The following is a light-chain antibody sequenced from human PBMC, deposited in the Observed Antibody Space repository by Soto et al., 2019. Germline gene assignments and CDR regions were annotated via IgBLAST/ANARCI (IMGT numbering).Light chain of an antibody. CDR2: GAS. CDR3: QKYDRAPFT. J-gene: IGKJ3*01. CDR1: QGISNY. V-gene: IGKV1-27*01. Sequence: DIQITQSPSSLSAYLGDRVTITCRASQGISNYLAWYQQKPGRLPKLLLFGASTLQSGVPARFSGSGSGTLFTLTINRLLPEDVATYYCQKYDRAPFTFGPGTKVDFK.